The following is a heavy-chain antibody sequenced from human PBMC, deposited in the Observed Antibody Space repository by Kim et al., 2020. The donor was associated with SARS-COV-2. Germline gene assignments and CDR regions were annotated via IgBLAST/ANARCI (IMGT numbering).Heavy chain of an antibody. D-gene: IGHD3-10*01. V-gene: IGHV3-21*01. CDR2: YI. J-gene: IGHJ4*02. CDR3: AKGIRGYFDY. Sequence: YIHYTDTMRCRFTISRDNAKNSLYLQMNSLRAEDTAVYYCAKGIRGYFDYWGQGTLVTVSS.